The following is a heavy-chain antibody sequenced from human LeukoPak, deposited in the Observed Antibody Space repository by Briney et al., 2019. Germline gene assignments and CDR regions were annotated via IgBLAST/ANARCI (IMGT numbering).Heavy chain of an antibody. V-gene: IGHV4-59*01. CDR3: ARDPSTFAFDI. J-gene: IGHJ3*02. Sequence: SETLSLTCTVSGDSISSYYWSWIRQSPGKGLEWIGYIYYSGSTDYNPSLKSRVTISLDTSKNQFSLKLTSVTAADTAVYYCARDPSTFAFDIWGQGTVVTVSS. CDR1: GDSISSYY. D-gene: IGHD2/OR15-2a*01. CDR2: IYYSGST.